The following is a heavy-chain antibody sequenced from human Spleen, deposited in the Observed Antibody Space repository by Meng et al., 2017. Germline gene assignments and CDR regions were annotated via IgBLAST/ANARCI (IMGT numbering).Heavy chain of an antibody. J-gene: IGHJ4*02. V-gene: IGHV3-7*03. CDR3: AKDRVSYNGFEYDY. CDR1: GFTFSSYW. Sequence: GESLKISCAASGFTFSSYWMSWVRQAPGKGLEWVANIKQDGSEKYYVDSVKGRFTISRDNGKNSLYLQLNSLRAEDTAVYYCAKDRVSYNGFEYDYWGQGTLVTVSS. CDR2: IKQDGSEK. D-gene: IGHD5-12*01.